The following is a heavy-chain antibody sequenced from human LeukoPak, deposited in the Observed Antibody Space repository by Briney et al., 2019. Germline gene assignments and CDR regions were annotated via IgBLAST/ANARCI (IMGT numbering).Heavy chain of an antibody. Sequence: GGSLRLSCAASGFTFSSYGMHWVRQAPGKGLEWVAVIWYDGSNKYYADSVKGRFTISRGNSKNTLYLQMNSLRAEDTAVYYCARTRSVAVAGGPPSDVGMDVWGQGTTVTVSS. CDR3: ARTRSVAVAGGPPSDVGMDV. CDR1: GFTFSSYG. D-gene: IGHD6-19*01. V-gene: IGHV3-33*01. CDR2: IWYDGSNK. J-gene: IGHJ6*02.